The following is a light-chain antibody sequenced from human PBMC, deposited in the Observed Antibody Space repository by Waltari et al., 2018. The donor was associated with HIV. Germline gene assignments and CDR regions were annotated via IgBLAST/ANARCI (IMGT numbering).Light chain of an antibody. CDR1: QSVNANF. Sequence: ELVLTQSPGTLSLSPGERATLSCRASQSVNANFFAWYQQRPGQAPRLLIYGASTRAPGVPDRFSGSGSGTDFILATSRLEPEDFAVYYCHQYGNSPSTFGQGTTLDIK. V-gene: IGKV3-20*01. J-gene: IGKJ2*01. CDR3: HQYGNSPST. CDR2: GAS.